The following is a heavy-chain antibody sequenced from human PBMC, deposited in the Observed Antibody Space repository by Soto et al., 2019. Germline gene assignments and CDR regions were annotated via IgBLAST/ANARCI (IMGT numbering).Heavy chain of an antibody. Sequence: QVQLVESGGGVVQPGRSLRLSCAASGFTFSSYAMHWVRQAPGKGLEWVAVISYDGSNKYYADSVKGRFTISRDNSKNPLYLQMNSLRAEDTAVYYCARDEGGRTGGVGAFDIWGQGTMVTVSS. D-gene: IGHD2-8*02. CDR2: ISYDGSNK. CDR1: GFTFSSYA. V-gene: IGHV3-30-3*01. J-gene: IGHJ3*02. CDR3: ARDEGGRTGGVGAFDI.